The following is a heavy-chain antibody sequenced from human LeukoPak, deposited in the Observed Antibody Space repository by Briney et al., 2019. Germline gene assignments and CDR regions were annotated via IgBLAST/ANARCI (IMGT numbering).Heavy chain of an antibody. Sequence: VTVSCXVSGYTLXXLSMHWVRQAPGKGLEWMGGFDPEDGETIYAQKFQGRVTMTEDTSTDTAYMELSSLRSEDTAVYYCATAGSTVTTGFPEGFDYWGQGTLVSVSS. V-gene: IGHV1-24*01. CDR1: GYTLXXLS. CDR2: FDPEDGET. D-gene: IGHD4-17*01. CDR3: ATAGSTVTTGFPEGFDY. J-gene: IGHJ4*02.